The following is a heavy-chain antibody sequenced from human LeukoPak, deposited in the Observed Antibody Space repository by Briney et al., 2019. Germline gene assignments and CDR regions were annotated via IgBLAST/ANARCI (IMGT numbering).Heavy chain of an antibody. CDR1: GFTFSSYS. Sequence: GFLRLSCAASGFTFSSYSMNWVRQAPGKGLEWVSSISSSSYINYADSVKGRFTISRDNAKNSLYLQMNSLRAEDTAVYYCARARYYYDSSGYDYWGQGTLVTVSS. CDR2: ISSSSYI. CDR3: ARARYYYDSSGYDY. J-gene: IGHJ4*02. D-gene: IGHD3-22*01. V-gene: IGHV3-21*01.